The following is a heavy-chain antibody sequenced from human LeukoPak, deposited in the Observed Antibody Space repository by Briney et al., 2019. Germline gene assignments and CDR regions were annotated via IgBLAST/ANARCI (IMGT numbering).Heavy chain of an antibody. CDR3: ARVGSGWYDFDY. V-gene: IGHV3-30*03. J-gene: IGHJ4*02. CDR1: GFTFSNSG. D-gene: IGHD6-19*01. CDR2: ISDDGSNK. Sequence: GGSLRLSCAASGFTFSNSGMHWVRQAPGKGLEWMAVISDDGSNKYYGDSAKGRFTISRDNSKNTLYLQMNSLRAEDTAVYYCARVGSGWYDFDYWGQGTLVTVSS.